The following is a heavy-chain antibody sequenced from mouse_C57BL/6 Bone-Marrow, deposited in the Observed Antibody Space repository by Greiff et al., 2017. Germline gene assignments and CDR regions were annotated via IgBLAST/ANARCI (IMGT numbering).Heavy chain of an antibody. CDR1: GYTFTSYG. J-gene: IGHJ1*03. CDR2: SYPRSGNT. Sequence: LVESGAELARPGASVKLSCKASGYTFTSYGISWVKQRTGQGLEWIGESYPRSGNTYYNEKFKGKATLTADKSSSTAYMELRSLTSEDSAVYFCARWGSNYVDWYFDVWGTGTTVTVSS. V-gene: IGHV1-81*01. CDR3: ARWGSNYVDWYFDV. D-gene: IGHD2-5*01.